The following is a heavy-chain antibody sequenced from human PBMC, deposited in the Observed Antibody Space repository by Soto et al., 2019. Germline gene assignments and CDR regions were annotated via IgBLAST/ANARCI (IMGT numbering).Heavy chain of an antibody. Sequence: QVQLQQWGAGLLKPSETLSLNCAVTGGSLSGYYWSWIRQPPGKGLVWIGEVKDGGHTNYSPSLRGRVTISSDTSNNQFSRRLNSVTAADTGVYYCARGQEGVVATHWDQGSLVTVSS. CDR1: GGSLSGYY. J-gene: IGHJ4*02. D-gene: IGHD5-12*01. CDR2: VKDGGHT. CDR3: ARGQEGVVATH. V-gene: IGHV4-34*01.